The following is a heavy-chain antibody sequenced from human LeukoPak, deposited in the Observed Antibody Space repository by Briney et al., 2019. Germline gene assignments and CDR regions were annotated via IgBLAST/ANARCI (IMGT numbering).Heavy chain of an antibody. CDR1: GGSFSGYY. J-gene: IGHJ4*02. CDR3: ARAALRTPLTYFDY. CDR2: INHSGST. V-gene: IGHV4-34*01. Sequence: SETLSLTCAVYGGSFSGYYWSWIRQPPGKGLEWIGEINHSGSTNYNPSLKSRVTISVDTSKNHFSLKLYSVTAADTAVYYCARAALRTPLTYFDYWGQGTLVTVSS. D-gene: IGHD5-12*01.